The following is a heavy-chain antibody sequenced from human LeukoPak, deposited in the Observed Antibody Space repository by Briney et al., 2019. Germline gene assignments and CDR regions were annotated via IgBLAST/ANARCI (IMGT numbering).Heavy chain of an antibody. CDR3: AKARAYSYGFSDGFDI. V-gene: IGHV3-9*03. J-gene: IGHJ3*02. D-gene: IGHD5-18*01. CDR2: FSWNSGNI. CDR1: GFNFDDFA. Sequence: GGSLRLSCAASGFNFDDFAMHWVRQAPGKGLEWVSGFSWNSGNIGYADSVKGRFTISRDNAKNSLYLQMNSLRTEDMALYYCAKARAYSYGFSDGFDIWGQGTMVTVSS.